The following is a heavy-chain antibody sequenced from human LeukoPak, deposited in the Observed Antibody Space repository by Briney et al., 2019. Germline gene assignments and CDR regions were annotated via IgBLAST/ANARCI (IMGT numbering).Heavy chain of an antibody. Sequence: GASVKVSCKASGYTFTSYGISWVRQAPGQGLEWMGRISAYNGNTNYAQKLQGRVTMTTDTSTSTAYMELRSLRSDDTAVYYCARGGLMITFGGIIEFDYWGQGTLVTVSS. CDR2: ISAYNGNT. J-gene: IGHJ4*02. CDR1: GYTFTSYG. D-gene: IGHD3-16*02. CDR3: ARGGLMITFGGIIEFDY. V-gene: IGHV1-18*04.